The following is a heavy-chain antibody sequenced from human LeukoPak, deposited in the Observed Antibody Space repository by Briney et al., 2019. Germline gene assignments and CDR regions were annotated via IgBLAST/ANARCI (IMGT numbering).Heavy chain of an antibody. D-gene: IGHD3-10*01. Sequence: SETLSLTCAVSGGSISSSNWWSWVRQPPGKGLEWIGEIYHSGSTNYNPSLKSRVTISVDKSKNQFSLKLSSVTAADTAVYYCARVGSEDYYYYGMDVWGQGTTVTVSS. J-gene: IGHJ6*02. V-gene: IGHV4-4*02. CDR3: ARVGSEDYYYYGMDV. CDR2: IYHSGST. CDR1: GGSISSSNW.